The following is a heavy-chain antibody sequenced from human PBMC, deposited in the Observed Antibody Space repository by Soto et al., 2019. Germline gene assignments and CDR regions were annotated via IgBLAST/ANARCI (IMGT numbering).Heavy chain of an antibody. D-gene: IGHD6-13*01. J-gene: IGHJ3*02. CDR3: ARRYSSAFDI. V-gene: IGHV4-59*08. CDR1: GGSISSYY. Sequence: PSETLSLTCTVSGGSISSYYWSWIRQPPGKGLEWIGYIYYSGSTNYNPSLKSRVTISVGTSKNQFSLKLSSVTAADTAVYYCARRYSSAFDIWGQGTMVTVSS. CDR2: IYYSGST.